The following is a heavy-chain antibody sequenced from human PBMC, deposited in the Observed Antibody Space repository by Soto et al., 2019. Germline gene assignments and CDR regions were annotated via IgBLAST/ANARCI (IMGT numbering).Heavy chain of an antibody. D-gene: IGHD3-3*01. V-gene: IGHV1-3*03. CDR1: GYTFSDYT. CDR3: ATDSSRVDFWSGYYGNRGFAFDI. Sequence: GASVKVSCKASGYTFSDYTIQWVRRAPGQRLEWMGWINTGNRNTRYSQAFQDRVTITSDTSASTAYMELFSLRSEDTAVYYCATDSSRVDFWSGYYGNRGFAFDIWGQGTMVTVSS. CDR2: INTGNRNT. J-gene: IGHJ3*02.